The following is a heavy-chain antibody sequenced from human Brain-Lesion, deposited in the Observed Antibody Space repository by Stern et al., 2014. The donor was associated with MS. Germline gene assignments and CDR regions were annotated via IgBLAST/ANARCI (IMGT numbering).Heavy chain of an antibody. CDR3: ARGRVVLGFQYYATDV. Sequence: QVQLQESGPGLVKPSQTLSLSCTVSGGSISSGGYYWSWIRQPAGKGLEWIGRIFNSGSTSYNPSLKSRVTISIDTSKNQFSLRLNSMTAADTAVYYCARGRVVLGFQYYATDVWGQGTTVIVSS. V-gene: IGHV4-61*02. J-gene: IGHJ6*02. CDR2: IFNSGST. CDR1: GGSISSGGYY. D-gene: IGHD3-22*01.